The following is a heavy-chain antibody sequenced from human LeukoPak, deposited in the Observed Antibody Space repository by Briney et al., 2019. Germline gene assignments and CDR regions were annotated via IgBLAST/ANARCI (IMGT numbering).Heavy chain of an antibody. Sequence: ASVKVSCEASGYTFTGYYMHWVRQAPGQGLEWMGWINPNSGDTKYAQKFQGRVTMTRDTSISTAYMELSRLRSDGTAVYYCATQRGSYLWGTDFDYWGQGTLVTVSS. CDR1: GYTFTGYY. J-gene: IGHJ4*02. CDR3: ATQRGSYLWGTDFDY. V-gene: IGHV1-2*02. CDR2: INPNSGDT. D-gene: IGHD3-16*01.